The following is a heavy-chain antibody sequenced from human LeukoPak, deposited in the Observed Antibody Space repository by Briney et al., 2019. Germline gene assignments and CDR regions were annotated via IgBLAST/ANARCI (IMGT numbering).Heavy chain of an antibody. V-gene: IGHV4-34*01. J-gene: IGHJ6*02. CDR3: ARDRYYYYGMDV. Sequence: SETLSLTCAVYGGSFSGYYWSWLRQPPGKGLEWIGEINHSGSTNYNPSLKSRVTISVDTSKNQFSLKRSSVTAAATAVYYCARDRYYYYGMDVWGQGTTVTVSS. CDR2: INHSGST. CDR1: GGSFSGYY.